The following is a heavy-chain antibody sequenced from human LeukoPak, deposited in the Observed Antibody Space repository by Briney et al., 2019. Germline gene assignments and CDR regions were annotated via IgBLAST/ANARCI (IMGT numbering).Heavy chain of an antibody. D-gene: IGHD3-16*01. CDR1: GGSISSYY. CDR2: IYTSGST. CDR3: ARDRSLWARRLIAHAFDI. J-gene: IGHJ3*02. V-gene: IGHV4-4*07. Sequence: PSETLSLTCTVSGGSISSYYWSWIRQPAGKGLEWIGRIYTSGSTNYNPSLKSRVTMSVDTSKNQFSLKLSSVTAADTAVYYCARDRSLWARRLIAHAFDIWGQGTMVTVSS.